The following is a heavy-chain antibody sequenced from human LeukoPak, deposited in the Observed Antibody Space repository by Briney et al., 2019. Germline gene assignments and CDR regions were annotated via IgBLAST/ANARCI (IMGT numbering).Heavy chain of an antibody. CDR1: GFSFSSYA. V-gene: IGHV3-48*03. CDR3: VREYCSGGACYNDY. D-gene: IGHD2-15*01. CDR2: MSSSGTII. Sequence: GGSLRLSCATSGFSFSSYAMSWVRQAPGKGLEWVSYMSSSGTIIYYADSVKGRFTISRDNAKNSLYLQMNSLRAEDTAVYYCVREYCSGGACYNDYWGQGTLVTVSS. J-gene: IGHJ4*02.